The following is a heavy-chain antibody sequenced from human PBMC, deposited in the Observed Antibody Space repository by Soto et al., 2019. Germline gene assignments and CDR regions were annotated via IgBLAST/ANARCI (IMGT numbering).Heavy chain of an antibody. CDR2: ISVSGGTI. CDR1: GFTFRNYA. D-gene: IGHD4-17*01. CDR3: AKADPSTGPFDY. V-gene: IGHV3-23*01. Sequence: QPGGSLRLSCAASGFTFRNYAMSWVRQSPGKGLEWVAAISVSGGTIYYADSVKGRFTVSRDNSKNTLYLQMNSLKVEDTALYYCAKADPSTGPFDYWGQGTLVTVSS. J-gene: IGHJ4*02.